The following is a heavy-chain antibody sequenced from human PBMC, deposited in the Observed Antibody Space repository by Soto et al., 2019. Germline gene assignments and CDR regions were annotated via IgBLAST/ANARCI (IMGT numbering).Heavy chain of an antibody. CDR1: GYTFTSYY. J-gene: IGHJ5*02. CDR2: INPSGGST. Sequence: QVQLVQSGAEVKKPGASVKVSCKASGYTFTSYYMHWVRQAPGQGLKWMGIINPSGGSTSYAQKCQGRVTMTRDTSTSTVYMELSSLRSEDTAVYYCARGVGEYCSSTSCYSWFDPWGQGTLVTVSS. D-gene: IGHD2-2*02. V-gene: IGHV1-46*01. CDR3: ARGVGEYCSSTSCYSWFDP.